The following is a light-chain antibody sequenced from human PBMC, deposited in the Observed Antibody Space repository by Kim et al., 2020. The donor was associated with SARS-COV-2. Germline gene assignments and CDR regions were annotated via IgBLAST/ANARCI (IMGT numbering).Light chain of an antibody. V-gene: IGLV1-40*01. CDR3: QSYDSSLSGYV. J-gene: IGLJ1*01. Sequence: QSVLTQPPSVSGAPGQRVTVSCTGTHSNTGAGYDVHWYQQFPGMAPKLLIYGDINRPSGVPDRFSGSKSGSSASLVITGLQPEDEADYYCQSYDSSLSGYVFGSGTKVTVL. CDR1: HSNTGAGYD. CDR2: GDI.